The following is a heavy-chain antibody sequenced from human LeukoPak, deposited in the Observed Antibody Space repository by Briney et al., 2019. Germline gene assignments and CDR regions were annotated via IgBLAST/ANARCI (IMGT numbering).Heavy chain of an antibody. CDR2: IYTSGST. V-gene: IGHV4-4*07. Sequence: SETLSLTCTVSGGSISGYYWSWIRQPAGKGLEWIGRIYTSGSTNYNPSLKSRVTMSVDTSKNQFSLKLSSVTAADTAVYYCAREGIAAAGTTSYYGMDVWGQGTTVTVSS. CDR1: GGSISGYY. J-gene: IGHJ6*02. CDR3: AREGIAAAGTTSYYGMDV. D-gene: IGHD6-13*01.